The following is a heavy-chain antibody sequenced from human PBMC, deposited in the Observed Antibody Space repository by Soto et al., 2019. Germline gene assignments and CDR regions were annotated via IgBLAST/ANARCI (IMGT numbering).Heavy chain of an antibody. J-gene: IGHJ6*02. V-gene: IGHV4-59*08. CDR2: IYSNWCT. CDR3: VRQGIGALHGLVDV. D-gene: IGHD1-26*01. Sequence: QVQLQASGPGLVKPSDTLSLTCTVSGDSVGTYNWGWIRQPPGKRLERIGYIYSNWCTSHNPPLYSRVTISADTSTKQFSLRLISVTAADAALYYCVRQGIGALHGLVDVWGQGTTVTVSS. CDR1: GDSVGTYN.